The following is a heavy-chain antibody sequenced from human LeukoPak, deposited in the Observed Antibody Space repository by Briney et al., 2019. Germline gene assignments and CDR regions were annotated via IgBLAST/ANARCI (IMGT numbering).Heavy chain of an antibody. CDR2: IYTSGST. D-gene: IGHD4-11*01. CDR1: GGSISSYY. Sequence: SETLSLTCTVSGGSISSYYWSWIRQPAGKGLEWIGRIYTSGSTNYNPSLKSRVTMSVDTSKNQFSLKLTSVTAADTAVYYCASSRGYSNYYFHYWGQGTLVTVSS. CDR3: ASSRGYSNYYFHY. J-gene: IGHJ4*02. V-gene: IGHV4-4*07.